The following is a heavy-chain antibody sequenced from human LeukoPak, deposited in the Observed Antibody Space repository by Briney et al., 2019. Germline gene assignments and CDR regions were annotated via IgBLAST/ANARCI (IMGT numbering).Heavy chain of an antibody. D-gene: IGHD5-18*01. Sequence: GGSLRLSRSSLGFTFRSCALQCVRQAPGKGLEYVSAISSNGGSTYYADSVKGRFTISRDNSKNTLYLQMSSLRAEDTAVYYCVISYDTGYTTYWGQGTLVTVSS. CDR2: ISSNGGST. CDR1: GFTFRSCA. V-gene: IGHV3-64D*06. CDR3: VISYDTGYTTY. J-gene: IGHJ4*02.